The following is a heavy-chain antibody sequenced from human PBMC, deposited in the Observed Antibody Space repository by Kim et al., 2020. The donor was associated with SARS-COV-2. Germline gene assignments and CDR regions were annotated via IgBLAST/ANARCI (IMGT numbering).Heavy chain of an antibody. CDR2: SEK. Sequence: SEKNYVESVKGRFTISRDNAKKSLYLQMNSLRAEDTAVYYCATRTGAVGYWGQGTLVTVSS. J-gene: IGHJ4*02. V-gene: IGHV3-7*01. D-gene: IGHD3-3*01. CDR3: ATRTGAVGY.